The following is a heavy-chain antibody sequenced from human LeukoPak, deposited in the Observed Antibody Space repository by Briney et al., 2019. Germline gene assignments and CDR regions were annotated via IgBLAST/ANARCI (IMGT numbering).Heavy chain of an antibody. CDR3: ARRGRDSSSSPPTAFDI. CDR2: IYYSGST. J-gene: IGHJ3*02. CDR1: GGSISSYY. V-gene: IGHV4-59*08. Sequence: SETLSLTCTVSGGSISSYYWSWIRQPPGKGLEWIGYIYYSGSTNYNPSLKSRVTISVDTSKNQFSLKLSSVTAADTAVYYCARRGRDSSSSPPTAFDIWGQGTMVTVSS. D-gene: IGHD6-13*01.